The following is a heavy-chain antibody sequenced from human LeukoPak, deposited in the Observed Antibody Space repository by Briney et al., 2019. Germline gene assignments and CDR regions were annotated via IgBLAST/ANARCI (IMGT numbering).Heavy chain of an antibody. CDR1: GFTFSSYA. Sequence: QTGGSLRLSCAASGFTFSSYAMPWVRQAPGKGLEWVAVISYDGSNKYYADSVKGRFTISRDNSKNTLYLQMNSLRAEDTAVYYCARVPGQQLVLFDYWGQGTLVTVSS. V-gene: IGHV3-30-3*01. J-gene: IGHJ4*02. D-gene: IGHD6-13*01. CDR2: ISYDGSNK. CDR3: ARVPGQQLVLFDY.